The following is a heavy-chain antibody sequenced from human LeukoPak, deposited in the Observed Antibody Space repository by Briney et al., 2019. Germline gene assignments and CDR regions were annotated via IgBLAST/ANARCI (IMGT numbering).Heavy chain of an antibody. CDR3: ARGAAAGIGNRHYWFDP. Sequence: PSETLSLTCTVSGYSISSGYYWGWIRQPPGKGLEWIGSIYHSGSTYYNPSLKSRVTISVDTSKNQFSLKLSSVTAADTAVYYCARGAAAGIGNRHYWFDPWGQGTLVTVSS. D-gene: IGHD6-13*01. CDR1: GYSISSGYY. V-gene: IGHV4-38-2*02. J-gene: IGHJ5*02. CDR2: IYHSGST.